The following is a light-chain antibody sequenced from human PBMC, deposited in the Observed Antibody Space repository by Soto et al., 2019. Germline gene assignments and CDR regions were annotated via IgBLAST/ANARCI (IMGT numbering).Light chain of an antibody. J-gene: IGLJ1*01. CDR2: DVS. Sequence: QSALTQPRSVSGSPGQSVTSSCTGTSSDVGGYNYVSWYQQHPGKAPKLMIYDVSKRPSGVPDRFSGSKSGNTASLTISGLQAEDEADYYCCSYAVTYYVFGTGTKLTVL. V-gene: IGLV2-11*01. CDR3: CSYAVTYYV. CDR1: SSDVGGYNY.